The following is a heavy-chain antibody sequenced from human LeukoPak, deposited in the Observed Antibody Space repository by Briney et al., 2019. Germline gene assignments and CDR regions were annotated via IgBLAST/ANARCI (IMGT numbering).Heavy chain of an antibody. CDR3: ANKVRGRFDP. CDR1: GGSISSSSYY. D-gene: IGHD3-16*01. CDR2: IYYSGST. Sequence: PSETLSLTCTVSGGSISSSSYYWGWIRQPPGKGLEWIGSIYYSGSTYYNPSLKSRVTISVDTSKNQFSLKLSSVTAADTAVYYCANKVRGRFDPWGQGTLVTVSS. J-gene: IGHJ5*02. V-gene: IGHV4-39*01.